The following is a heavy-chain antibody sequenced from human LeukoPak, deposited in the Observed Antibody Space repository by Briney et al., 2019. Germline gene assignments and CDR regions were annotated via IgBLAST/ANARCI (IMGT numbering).Heavy chain of an antibody. CDR2: IYYSGST. CDR3: ARLPYYDFWSGSIPYYYYYYMDV. CDR1: GGSISSSSYY. J-gene: IGHJ6*03. D-gene: IGHD3-3*01. Sequence: SETLSLTCTVSGGSISSSSYYWGWIRQPPGKGLEWIGSIYYSGSTYYNPSLKSRVTISVDTSKNQFSLKLSSVTAADTAVYYCARLPYYDFWSGSIPYYYYYYMDVWGKGTTVTVSS. V-gene: IGHV4-39*01.